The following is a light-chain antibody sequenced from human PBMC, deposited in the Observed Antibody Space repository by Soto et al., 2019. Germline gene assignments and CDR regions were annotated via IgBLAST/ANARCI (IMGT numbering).Light chain of an antibody. V-gene: IGKV3-20*01. CDR2: ETS. CDR3: QQYGNSPT. J-gene: IGKJ1*01. CDR1: QSVSAGY. Sequence: EIVLTQSPGTLPLSPGERATLSCRASQSVSAGYFAWYQQKPGQAPRLLIYETSSRTTGTPDRFSGGGSGTDFTLTISRLEPEDFAVYYCQQYGNSPTFGPGTKVDIK.